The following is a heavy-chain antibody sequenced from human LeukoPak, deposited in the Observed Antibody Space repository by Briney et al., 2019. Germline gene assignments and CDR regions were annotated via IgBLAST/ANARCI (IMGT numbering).Heavy chain of an antibody. D-gene: IGHD6-19*01. CDR3: AGGGGWLVHS. CDR1: GFTFDYYA. V-gene: IGHV3-43D*04. Sequence: QAGGSLRLSCAASGFTFDYYAMHWVRQAPGKGLEWVSLINWAGATTYSADSVKGRFTISRDNGKNSLYLQMNSLRVEDTALYYCAGGGGWLVHSWGQGTLVTVSS. J-gene: IGHJ4*02. CDR2: INWAGATT.